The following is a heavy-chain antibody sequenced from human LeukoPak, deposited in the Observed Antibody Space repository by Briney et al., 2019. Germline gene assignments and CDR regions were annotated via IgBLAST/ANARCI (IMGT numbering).Heavy chain of an antibody. CDR1: GGSFSGYY. D-gene: IGHD3-16*02. CDR3: ARVGDDYVWGSYLRFDP. Sequence: SETLSLACAVYGGSFSGYYWSWLRQPPGKGLEWIGEINHSGSTNYNLSLKSRVTISVDTSKNQFSLKLSSVTAADTAVYYCARVGDDYVWGSYLRFDPWGQGTLVTVPS. J-gene: IGHJ5*02. CDR2: INHSGST. V-gene: IGHV4-34*01.